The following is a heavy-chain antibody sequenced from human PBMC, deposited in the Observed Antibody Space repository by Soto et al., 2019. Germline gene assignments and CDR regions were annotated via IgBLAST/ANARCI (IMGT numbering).Heavy chain of an antibody. CDR3: AREVIPLTADWYLDL. Sequence: QLQLRESGPGLVKPSETLSLTCTVSGGSISGGVGGLYYWSWIRQPPGKGLEWIGYIYDSGSTYYTPSLKSRVTILVDTSKNPFTLRLSSVTAADTAVYYCAREVIPLTADWYLDLWGRGTLVTVSS. J-gene: IGHJ2*01. D-gene: IGHD2-21*02. CDR2: IYDSGST. V-gene: IGHV4-30-4*01. CDR1: GGSISGGVGGLYY.